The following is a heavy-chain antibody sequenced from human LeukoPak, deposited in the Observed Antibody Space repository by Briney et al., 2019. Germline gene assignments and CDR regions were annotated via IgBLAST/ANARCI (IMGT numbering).Heavy chain of an antibody. Sequence: ASVKVSCKASGYTFTGYYMHWVRQAPGQGLEWVGGINPNDGGTNSAQKFQGRVTMTRDASVSTVYMELSSLTSADTAVYFCAGICSSSGCHLDYWGQGTLVTVSS. CDR3: AGICSSSGCHLDY. J-gene: IGHJ4*02. CDR2: INPNDGGT. CDR1: GYTFTGYY. D-gene: IGHD2-2*01. V-gene: IGHV1-2*02.